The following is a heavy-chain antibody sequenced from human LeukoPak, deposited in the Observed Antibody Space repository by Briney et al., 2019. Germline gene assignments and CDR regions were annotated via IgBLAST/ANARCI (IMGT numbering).Heavy chain of an antibody. D-gene: IGHD6-13*01. V-gene: IGHV4-34*01. J-gene: IGHJ4*02. CDR3: ARVSIAAAGMDYFDY. CDR2: IHHSGST. CDR1: DGSFSDYH. Sequence: PSETLSLTCAVYDGSFSDYHWSWIRQPPGEGLEWIGQIHHSGSTNYNPSLKSRVTISVDTSKNQFSLKLSSVTAADTAVYYCARVSIAAAGMDYFDYWGQGTLVTVSS.